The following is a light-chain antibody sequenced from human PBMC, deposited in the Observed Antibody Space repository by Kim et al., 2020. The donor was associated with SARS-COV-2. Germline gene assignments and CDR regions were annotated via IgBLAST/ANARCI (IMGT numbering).Light chain of an antibody. CDR1: NIGRKS. CDR2: YDT. J-gene: IGLJ2*01. V-gene: IGLV3-21*04. CDR3: QVWDDGSVI. Sequence: SYELTQPPSVSVAPGETATITCGGKNIGRKSVHWYQQKPGQAPVLVISYDTDRPSGIPERFSGSNSGNTATLTISRVEAGDEADYYGQVWDDGSVIFGRGTQLTVL.